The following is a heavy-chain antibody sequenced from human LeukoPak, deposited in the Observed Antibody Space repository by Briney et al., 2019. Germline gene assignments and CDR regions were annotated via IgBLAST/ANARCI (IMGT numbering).Heavy chain of an antibody. D-gene: IGHD6-13*01. CDR3: ARDGYSSSFYYYYYYMDV. Sequence: SSETLSLTCTVSGGSISSSSYYWGWIRQPPGKGLEWIGNIYYSGSTYYNPSLKSRVTISVDTSKNQFSLKLSSVTAADTAVYYCARDGYSSSFYYYYYYMDVWGKGTTVTVSS. V-gene: IGHV4-39*07. J-gene: IGHJ6*03. CDR1: GGSISSSSYY. CDR2: IYYSGST.